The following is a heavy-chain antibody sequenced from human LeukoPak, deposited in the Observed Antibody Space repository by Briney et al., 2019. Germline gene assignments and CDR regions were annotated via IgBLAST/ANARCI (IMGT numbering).Heavy chain of an antibody. V-gene: IGHV4-4*02. D-gene: IGHD6-13*01. CDR2: IYHSGST. CDR3: ARGVPAAGSIRFDP. Sequence: SETLSLTCAVSGGSITSGNWWSWFRQPPGKGLEWIGEIYHSGSTNYNPSLKSRVTISVDKSKNQFSLILNSVTAADTAVYYCARGVPAAGSIRFDPWGQGTLVTVSS. J-gene: IGHJ5*02. CDR1: GGSITSGNW.